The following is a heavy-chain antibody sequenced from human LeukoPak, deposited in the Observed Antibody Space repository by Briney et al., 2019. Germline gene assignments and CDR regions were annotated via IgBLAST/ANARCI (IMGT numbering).Heavy chain of an antibody. CDR2: INTIGST. CDR1: GGSFSGYC. CDR3: ARGQYYDGSVSYYLDY. D-gene: IGHD3-10*01. J-gene: IGHJ4*02. Sequence: SQTLSLTCAVDGGSFSGYCWSWIRQPPGKGLEWIGEINTIGSTTINTSPKTRVTISVDTSKKQLSLKLRSVTAADTPGNSGARGQYYDGSVSYYLDYWGQGTLVTVSS. V-gene: IGHV4-34*01.